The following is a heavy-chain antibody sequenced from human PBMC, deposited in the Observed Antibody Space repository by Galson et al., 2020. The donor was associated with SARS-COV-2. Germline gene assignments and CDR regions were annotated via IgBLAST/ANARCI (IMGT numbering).Heavy chain of an antibody. CDR1: GFTFSNYW. CDR3: TTFWSGYFDY. CDR2: IKDDSSQK. J-gene: IGHJ4*02. Sequence: GESLKISCAASGFTFSNYWMSWVRQGPGKGLEWVANIKDDSSQKYYVDSVRGRFTISRDNAKNSLYLQMNSLRGEDTAVYYCTTFWSGYFDYWGQGNLVTVSS. V-gene: IGHV3-7*01. D-gene: IGHD3-3*01.